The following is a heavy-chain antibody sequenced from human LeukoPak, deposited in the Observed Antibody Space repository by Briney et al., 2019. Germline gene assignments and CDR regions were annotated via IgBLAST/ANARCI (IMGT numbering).Heavy chain of an antibody. CDR2: ISTYNGNT. V-gene: IGHV1-18*01. Sequence: ASVKVSCKASGYTFTSYGLSWVRQAPGQGLEWMGWISTYNGNTNYAQKLQGRVTMTTDTSTSTTYMELRSLRSDDTAVYYCAGDRGGSTSWFFDNWGQGTLVTVSS. CDR3: AGDRGGSTSWFFDN. J-gene: IGHJ4*02. D-gene: IGHD2-2*01. CDR1: GYTFTSYG.